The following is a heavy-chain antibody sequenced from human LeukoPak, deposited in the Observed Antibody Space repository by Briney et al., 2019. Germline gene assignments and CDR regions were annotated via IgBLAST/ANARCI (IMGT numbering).Heavy chain of an antibody. CDR1: GFTFSDYY. Sequence: KPGGSLRLSCAASGFTFSDYYMSWIRQAPGKGLEWVSYISSSGSTIYYADSVKGRFTISRDNAKNSLYLQVNSLRAEDTAVYYCARVQPHYYDSSGYPPDYWGQGTLVTVSS. CDR2: ISSSGSTI. CDR3: ARVQPHYYDSSGYPPDY. J-gene: IGHJ4*02. V-gene: IGHV3-11*01. D-gene: IGHD3-22*01.